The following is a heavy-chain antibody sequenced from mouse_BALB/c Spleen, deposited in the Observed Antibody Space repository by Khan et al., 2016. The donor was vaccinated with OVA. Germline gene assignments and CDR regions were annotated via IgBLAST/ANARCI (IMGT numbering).Heavy chain of an antibody. V-gene: IGHV1-4*01. CDR3: AREGAYYRSDGWFAY. J-gene: IGHJ3*01. Sequence: VQLQESGAELARPGASVKMSCKASGYTFTTYTIHWVKQGPGQGLEWLGYIIPTNDYANYNQKFKDRATLTADKSSSTAYMQLSSLTSEDSALYYCAREGAYYRSDGWFAYWGQGTLVTVSA. CDR1: GYTFTTYT. CDR2: IIPTNDYA. D-gene: IGHD2-14*01.